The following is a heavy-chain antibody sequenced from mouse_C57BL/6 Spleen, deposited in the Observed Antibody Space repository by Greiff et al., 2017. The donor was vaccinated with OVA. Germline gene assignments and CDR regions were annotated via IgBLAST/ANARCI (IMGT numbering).Heavy chain of an antibody. CDR1: GYTFTSSW. J-gene: IGHJ3*01. V-gene: IGHV1-53*01. CDR3: ARGGWVRAWFAV. CDR2: INPSNGGT. D-gene: IGHD3-3*01. Sequence: VQLQQPGTELVKPGASVKLSCKASGYTFTSSWMHWVKQRPGQGLEWIGNINPSNGGTNYNEQFKSKATLTVDKSSSTAYMQLSSLTSEGAAVYYCARGGWVRAWFAVWGKGTLVTVSA.